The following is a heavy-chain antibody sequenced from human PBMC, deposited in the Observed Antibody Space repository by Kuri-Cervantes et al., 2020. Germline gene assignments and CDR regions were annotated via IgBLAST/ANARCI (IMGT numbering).Heavy chain of an antibody. J-gene: IGHJ5*02. V-gene: IGHV3-23*01. Sequence: GGSLRLSCAASGFTFSSYAMSWVRQAPGKGLEWVSAISGSGGSTYYADSVKGRFTISRDNSKNTLYLQMNSLRAADTAVYYCARGRIAAAGTRWFDPWGQGTLVTVSS. CDR1: GFTFSSYA. D-gene: IGHD6-13*01. CDR2: ISGSGGST. CDR3: ARGRIAAAGTRWFDP.